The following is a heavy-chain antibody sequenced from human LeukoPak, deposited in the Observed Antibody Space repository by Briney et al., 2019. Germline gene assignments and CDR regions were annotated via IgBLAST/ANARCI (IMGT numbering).Heavy chain of an antibody. V-gene: IGHV4-38-2*02. D-gene: IGHD1-1*01. CDR1: GYSISSGYY. CDR3: ARVSWFPGTSYYYMDV. CDR2: IYHSGST. J-gene: IGHJ6*03. Sequence: PSETLSLTCTVSGYSISSGYYWGWIRQPPGEGLEWIGSIYHSGSTYYNPSLKSRVTISVDTSKNQFSLKLSSVTAADTAVYYCARVSWFPGTSYYYMDVWGKGTTVTVSS.